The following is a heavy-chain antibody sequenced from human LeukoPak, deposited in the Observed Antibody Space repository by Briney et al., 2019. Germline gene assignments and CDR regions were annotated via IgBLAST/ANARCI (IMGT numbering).Heavy chain of an antibody. J-gene: IGHJ4*02. V-gene: IGHV4-59*08. Sequence: SETLTLTCTVSGGSISGYYWSWIRQPPGRGLEWIGYIYYSGSTDYNPSLKSRVTISVDTSKNQFSLKLSSVTAADTAVYYCARHYYESSGYFYQDYWGQGTLVTVSS. D-gene: IGHD3-22*01. CDR1: GGSISGYY. CDR2: IYYSGST. CDR3: ARHYYESSGYFYQDY.